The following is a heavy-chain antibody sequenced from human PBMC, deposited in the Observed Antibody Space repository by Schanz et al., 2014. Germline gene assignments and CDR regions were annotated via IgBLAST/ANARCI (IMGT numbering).Heavy chain of an antibody. CDR2: ISGSGETT. CDR3: ARDGGRDGYNLAFDV. D-gene: IGHD5-12*01. CDR1: GFTFSSYA. V-gene: IGHV3-23*04. Sequence: VQLVESGGGLVKPGGSLRLSCAASGFTFSSYAMSWVRQAPGKGLEWVSAISGSGETTYYADSVKGRFTISRDNSKNALYLQMNSLRAEDTAVYFCARDGGRDGYNLAFDVWGQGTLVTVSS. J-gene: IGHJ3*01.